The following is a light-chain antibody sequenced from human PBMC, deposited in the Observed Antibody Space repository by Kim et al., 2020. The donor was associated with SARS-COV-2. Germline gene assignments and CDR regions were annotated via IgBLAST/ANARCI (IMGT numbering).Light chain of an antibody. CDR2: YDS. Sequence: PGKTARSTCGGNNIGSKSVPWYQQQPGQAPVLVIYYDSDRPSGIPERFSGSNSGNTATLTISRVEAGDEADYYCQVWDSSSDHWVFGGGTQLTVL. J-gene: IGLJ3*02. CDR1: NIGSKS. V-gene: IGLV3-21*04. CDR3: QVWDSSSDHWV.